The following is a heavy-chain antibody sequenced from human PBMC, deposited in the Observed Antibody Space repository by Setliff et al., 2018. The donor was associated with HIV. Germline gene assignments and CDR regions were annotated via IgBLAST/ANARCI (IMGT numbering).Heavy chain of an antibody. CDR1: GVSISDHY. V-gene: IGHV4-4*09. CDR2: IYSSGTT. D-gene: IGHD3-10*01. Sequence: SETLSLTCLVSGVSISDHYWGWIRQPPGKGLEWIGYIYSSGTTQYNPSVESRVTMSLDTSRDQFSLNLRSVTAADTAVYYCARHLRFYYVAESYGYFDYWGQGSLVTVS. J-gene: IGHJ4*02. CDR3: ARHLRFYYVAESYGYFDY.